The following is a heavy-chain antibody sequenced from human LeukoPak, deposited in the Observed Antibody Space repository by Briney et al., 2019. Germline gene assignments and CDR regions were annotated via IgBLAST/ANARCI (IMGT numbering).Heavy chain of an antibody. CDR1: GFTVSNYY. CDR2: IYSGGTK. J-gene: IGHJ4*02. Sequence: GGSLRLSCAVSGFTVSNYYMSWVRQAPGKGLEWVSIIYSGGTKYYADSVKGRFTISRDNSKNTLYLQMNSLRAEDTAVYYCAKEKMVQGVLDYWGQGTLVTVSS. D-gene: IGHD3-10*01. V-gene: IGHV3-53*05. CDR3: AKEKMVQGVLDY.